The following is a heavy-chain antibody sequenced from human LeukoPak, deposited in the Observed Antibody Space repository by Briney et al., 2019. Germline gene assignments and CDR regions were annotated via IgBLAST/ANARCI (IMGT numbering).Heavy chain of an antibody. CDR3: ATTKHGIVLEWLLFDY. J-gene: IGHJ4*02. Sequence: GGSLRLSCAASGFTFSSYGLNWVRQAPGKGLEWVSSISGSSNYIYYADSLKGRFTISRDNAKNSLYLQMNSLRAEDTAVYYCATTKHGIVLEWLLFDYWGQGTLVTVSS. CDR2: ISGSSNYI. V-gene: IGHV3-21*01. D-gene: IGHD3-3*01. CDR1: GFTFSSYG.